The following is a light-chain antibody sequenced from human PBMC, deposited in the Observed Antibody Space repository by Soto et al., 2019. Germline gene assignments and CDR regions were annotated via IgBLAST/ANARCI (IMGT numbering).Light chain of an antibody. Sequence: EIVMPQSPATLSVSPGERATLSCRASQTISSNLAWFQQKPGQAPRLLIYGVSSRATGVPARFSGGGSGPECTLPRSSLQSEDFAVYYGHQDKKWPRTFGQGTKVEI. CDR1: QTISSN. CDR2: GVS. CDR3: HQDKKWPRT. J-gene: IGKJ1*01. V-gene: IGKV3-15*01.